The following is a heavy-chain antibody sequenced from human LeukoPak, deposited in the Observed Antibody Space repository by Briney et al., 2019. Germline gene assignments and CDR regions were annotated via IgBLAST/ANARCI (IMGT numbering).Heavy chain of an antibody. J-gene: IGHJ6*02. CDR1: GFTFSSCE. CDR3: ARVSVSSWPYYYYGMDV. V-gene: IGHV3-48*03. D-gene: IGHD6-13*01. CDR2: ISSSGSTI. Sequence: GGSLRLSCAASGFTFSSCEMNWVRQAPGKGLEWVSYISSSGSTIYYADSVKGRFTISRDNAKNSLYLQMNSLRAEDTAVYYCARVSVSSWPYYYYGMDVWGQGTTVTVSS.